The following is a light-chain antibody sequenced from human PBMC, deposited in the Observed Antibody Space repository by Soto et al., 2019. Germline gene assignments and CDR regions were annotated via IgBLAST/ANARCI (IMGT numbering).Light chain of an antibody. J-gene: IGLJ3*02. V-gene: IGLV1-51*01. CDR2: DKN. CDR1: SSNIGSNY. CDR3: GAWDHVLNVGV. Sequence: QSVLTQPPSVSAAPGQNVIISCSGSSSNIGSNYVSWYQQLPGTAPKLLIYDKNERPSGIPDRFSASKSGTSATLGITGLQTGDEADYYCGAWDHVLNVGVFGGGTNLTVL.